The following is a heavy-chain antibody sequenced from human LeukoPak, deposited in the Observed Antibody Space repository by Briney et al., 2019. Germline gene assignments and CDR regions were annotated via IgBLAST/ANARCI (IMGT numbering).Heavy chain of an antibody. CDR3: ARQYSSGWPSYYYYYYYMDV. CDR2: ISAYNGNT. J-gene: IGHJ6*03. Sequence: ASVKVSCKASGYTFTSYGISWVRQAPGQGLERMGWISAYNGNTNYAQKLQGRVTMTTDTSTSTAYMELRSLRSDDTAVYYCARQYSSGWPSYYYYYYYMDVWGKGTTVTISS. D-gene: IGHD6-19*01. CDR1: GYTFTSYG. V-gene: IGHV1-18*01.